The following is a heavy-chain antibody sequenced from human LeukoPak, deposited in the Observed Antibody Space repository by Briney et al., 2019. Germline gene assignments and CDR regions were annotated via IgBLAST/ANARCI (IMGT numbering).Heavy chain of an antibody. V-gene: IGHV4-39*01. CDR1: GGSISSSSYY. CDR2: IYYSGST. CDR3: ARQGDIVVVVAATHRTYSWFDP. D-gene: IGHD2-15*01. J-gene: IGHJ5*02. Sequence: PSETLSLTCTVSGGSISSSSYYWGWIRQPPGKGLEWIGSIYYSGSTYYNPSLKSRVTISVDTSKNQFSLKLSSVTAADTAVYYCARQGDIVVVVAATHRTYSWFDPWGQGTLVTVSS.